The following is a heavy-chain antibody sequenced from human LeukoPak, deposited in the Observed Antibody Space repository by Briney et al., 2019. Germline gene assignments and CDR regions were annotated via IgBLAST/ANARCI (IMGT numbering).Heavy chain of an antibody. CDR3: ARGSSTVTTGFGY. D-gene: IGHD4-17*01. CDR2: IKQDGSEK. Sequence: PGGSLRLSCAASGFTFSSYWMSWVRQAPGKGLEWVANIKQDGSEKYYVDSVKGRFTISRDNAKNSLYLQMNSLRAGDTAVYYCARGSSTVTTGFGYWGQGTLVTVSS. CDR1: GFTFSSYW. J-gene: IGHJ4*02. V-gene: IGHV3-7*01.